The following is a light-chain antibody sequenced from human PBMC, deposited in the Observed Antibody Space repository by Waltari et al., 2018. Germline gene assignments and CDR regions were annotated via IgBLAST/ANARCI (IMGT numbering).Light chain of an antibody. Sequence: QSALTQPAAVSGSPGQSVTISCTGSSSDIRRYDILSWYQQHPGNAPKLVISDVSKRPSGVSDRFSGSKSGDTASLTISGLQFEDEADYYCCSYAGNYVWVFGGGTRLTVL. J-gene: IGLJ3*02. V-gene: IGLV2-23*02. CDR1: SSDIRRYDI. CDR2: DVS. CDR3: CSYAGNYVWV.